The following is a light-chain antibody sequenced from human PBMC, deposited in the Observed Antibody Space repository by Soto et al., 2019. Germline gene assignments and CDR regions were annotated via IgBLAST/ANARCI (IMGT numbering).Light chain of an antibody. Sequence: DIQMTQSPSTLSASVGDRVTITCRASQSISSWLAWYQQKPVTAPKLLIYKASSLQSGVPSRFSGSGSGTEFTLTISSLQPDDFATYYCQQYNSYPLTFGGGTKVDIK. CDR2: KAS. CDR1: QSISSW. CDR3: QQYNSYPLT. V-gene: IGKV1-5*03. J-gene: IGKJ4*01.